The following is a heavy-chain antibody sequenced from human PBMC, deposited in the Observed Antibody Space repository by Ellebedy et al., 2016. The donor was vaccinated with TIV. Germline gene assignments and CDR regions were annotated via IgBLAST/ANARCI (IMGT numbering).Heavy chain of an antibody. CDR1: GYTFTTFA. CDR3: ARDPLGYCSGGSCTNNWFDP. V-gene: IGHV1-3*01. Sequence: AASVKVPCKTSGYTFTTFAIHWVRQVPGQSPEWMGWINVADANTKYSQKFQGRVTFTRDTSAKTVYMTLSSLRSEDSAIYFCARDPLGYCSGGSCTNNWFDPWGQGTLVTVSS. D-gene: IGHD2-15*01. CDR2: INVADANT. J-gene: IGHJ5*02.